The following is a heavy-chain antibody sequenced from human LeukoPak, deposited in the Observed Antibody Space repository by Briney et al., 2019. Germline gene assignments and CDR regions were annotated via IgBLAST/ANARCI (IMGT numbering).Heavy chain of an antibody. J-gene: IGHJ5*02. CDR2: INHSGST. CDR3: ARGFVVVPASWFDP. CDR1: GGSFSGYY. Sequence: SETLSLTCAVSGGSFSGYYWCWIRQPPGKGLEMLGEINHSGSTNYNPSLKSRVTISVDTSKNQFSLKLSSVTAADTAVYYCARGFVVVPASWFDPWGQGTLVTVSS. V-gene: IGHV4-34*01. D-gene: IGHD2-2*01.